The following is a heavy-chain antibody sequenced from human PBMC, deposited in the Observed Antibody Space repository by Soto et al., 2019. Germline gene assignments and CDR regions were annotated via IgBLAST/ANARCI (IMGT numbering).Heavy chain of an antibody. CDR3: ARDGEAAAGLTPYYYYYGMDV. CDR2: ISAYNGNT. J-gene: IGHJ6*02. V-gene: IGHV1-18*01. Sequence: QVQLVQSGAEVKKPGASVKVSCKASGYTFTSYGISWVRQAPGQGLEWMGWISAYNGNTNYAQKLQGRVTMTTDTSTSTAYMELRSLRSDDTAVYYCARDGEAAAGLTPYYYYYGMDVWGQGTTVTVSS. CDR1: GYTFTSYG. D-gene: IGHD6-13*01.